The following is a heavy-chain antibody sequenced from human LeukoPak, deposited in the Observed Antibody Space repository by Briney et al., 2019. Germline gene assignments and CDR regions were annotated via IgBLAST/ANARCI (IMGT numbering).Heavy chain of an antibody. V-gene: IGHV3-74*01. CDR3: VPADLP. CDR2: VRPDGNGS. CDR1: GFTFSGRW. Sequence: PGGSLRLSCTMSGFTFSGRWMHWVRHAPGGGLVWVSPVRPDGNGSNYADSVGGRFTISRDNPKNPLYLQMNSLILAGPAVSYCVPADLPWGEGTLVIVSS. J-gene: IGHJ5*02.